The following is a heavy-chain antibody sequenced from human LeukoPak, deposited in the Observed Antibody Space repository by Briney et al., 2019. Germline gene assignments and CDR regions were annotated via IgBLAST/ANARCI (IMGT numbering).Heavy chain of an antibody. CDR2: ISSSGSTI. CDR1: GFTFSDYY. J-gene: IGHJ4*02. CDR3: AKDMVGLYYYGSGSYANFDY. Sequence: GGSLRLSCAASGFTFSDYYMSWIRQAPGKGLEWVSYISSSGSTIYYADSVKGRFTISRDNSKNTLYLQMNSLRAEDTAVYYCAKDMVGLYYYGSGSYANFDYWGQGTLVTVSS. D-gene: IGHD3-10*01. V-gene: IGHV3-11*01.